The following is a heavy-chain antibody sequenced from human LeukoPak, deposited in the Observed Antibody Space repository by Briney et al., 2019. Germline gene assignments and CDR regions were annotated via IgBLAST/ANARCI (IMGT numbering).Heavy chain of an antibody. CDR2: IYYSGST. D-gene: IGHD3-22*01. CDR1: GGSISSSSYY. Sequence: PSETLSLTCTVSGGSISSSSYYWGWIRQPPGKGLEWIGSIYYSGSTYYSPSLKSRVTISVDTSKKQFSLKLSSVTAADTAVYYCAGEDYFDSSGYASWRFDIWGQGTMVTVSS. CDR3: AGEDYFDSSGYASWRFDI. J-gene: IGHJ3*02. V-gene: IGHV4-39*02.